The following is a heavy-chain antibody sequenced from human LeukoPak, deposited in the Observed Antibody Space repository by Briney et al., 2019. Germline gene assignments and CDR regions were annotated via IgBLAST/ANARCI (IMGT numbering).Heavy chain of an antibody. V-gene: IGHV3-30*18. Sequence: GRSLRLSCAASGFTFSSYGMHWVRQAPGKGLEWVAVISYDGSSKYYADSVKGRFTISRDNSKNTLYLQMNSLRAEDTAVYYCAKIQYSSSWYSDYWGQGTLVTVSS. CDR1: GFTFSSYG. CDR3: AKIQYSSSWYSDY. J-gene: IGHJ4*02. CDR2: ISYDGSSK. D-gene: IGHD6-13*01.